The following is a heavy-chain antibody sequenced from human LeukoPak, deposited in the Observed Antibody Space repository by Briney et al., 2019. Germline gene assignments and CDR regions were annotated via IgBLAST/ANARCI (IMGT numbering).Heavy chain of an antibody. Sequence: ASVKVSLNSSGYTFTIHGIRRVRQAPGQGLEWMGWISAYNGNTNYAQKLQGRVTMTTDTSTSTAYMELRRLRSYDTAGYYCARGPNNWGEGTLVTVSS. CDR2: ISAYNGNT. J-gene: IGHJ4*02. CDR3: ARGPNN. CDR1: GYTFTIHG. V-gene: IGHV1-18*01. D-gene: IGHD4/OR15-4a*01.